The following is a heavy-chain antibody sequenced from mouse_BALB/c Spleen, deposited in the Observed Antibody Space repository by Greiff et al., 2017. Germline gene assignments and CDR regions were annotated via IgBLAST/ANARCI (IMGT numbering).Heavy chain of an antibody. J-gene: IGHJ3*01. CDR3: ARLYYASFAY. V-gene: IGHV5-12-2*01. CDR2: ISNGGGST. Sequence: EVKLVESGGGLVQPGGSLKLSCAASGFTFSSYTMSWVRQTPEKRLEWVAYISNGGGSTYYPDTVKGRFTISRDNAKNTLYLQMSSLKSEDTAMYYCARLYYASFAYWGQGTLVTVSA. D-gene: IGHD1-1*02. CDR1: GFTFSSYT.